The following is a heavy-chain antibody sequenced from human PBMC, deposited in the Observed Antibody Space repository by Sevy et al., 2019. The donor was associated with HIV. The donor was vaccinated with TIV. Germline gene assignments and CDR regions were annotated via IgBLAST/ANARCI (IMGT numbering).Heavy chain of an antibody. Sequence: GGSLRLSCAASGFTFSSYAMHWVRQAPGKGLEWVAVISYDGSNKYYADSVKGRFTISRDNSKNTLYLQMNSLRAEDTAVYYCARNGRFWSGYYDDAFDIWVQGTMVTVSS. CDR1: GFTFSSYA. CDR3: ARNGRFWSGYYDDAFDI. CDR2: ISYDGSNK. V-gene: IGHV3-30-3*01. D-gene: IGHD3-3*01. J-gene: IGHJ3*02.